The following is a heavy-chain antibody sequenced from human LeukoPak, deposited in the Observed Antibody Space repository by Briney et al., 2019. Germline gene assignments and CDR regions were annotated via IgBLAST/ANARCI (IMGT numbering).Heavy chain of an antibody. Sequence: GGSLRLSCAASGFTVSSNYVSWVRQAPGKGLEWVSVIYSGGSTYYADSVKGRFTISRDNSKNTLYLQMNSLRAEDTAVYYCASLVVAARGTYYYYYYMDVWGKGTTVTVSS. CDR3: ASLVVAARGTYYYYYYMDV. J-gene: IGHJ6*03. D-gene: IGHD2-15*01. CDR2: IYSGGST. CDR1: GFTVSSNY. V-gene: IGHV3-53*01.